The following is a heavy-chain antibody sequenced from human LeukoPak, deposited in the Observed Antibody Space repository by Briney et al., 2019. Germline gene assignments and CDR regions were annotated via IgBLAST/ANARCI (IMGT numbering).Heavy chain of an antibody. CDR3: ARDRWLQYTFDY. CDR1: GYSFTGYY. CDR2: INPNSGGT. D-gene: IGHD5-24*01. V-gene: IGHV1-2*02. J-gene: IGHJ4*02. Sequence: ASVKVSCKTSGYSFTGYYIHWVRQAPGQGLEWMGWINPNSGGTNYPQKFQDRVTMTRDTSISTAYMELSRLRSDDTAVYYCARDRWLQYTFDYWGQGTLVTVSS.